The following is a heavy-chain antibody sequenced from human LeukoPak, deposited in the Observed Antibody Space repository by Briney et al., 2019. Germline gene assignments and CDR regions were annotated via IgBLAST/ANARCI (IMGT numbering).Heavy chain of an antibody. CDR3: ARLVGAFDY. Sequence: SETLSLTCTVSGGSISSYYWSWIRQPPGKGLEWIGYIYTSGSTNYNPSLKSRVTISVDTSKNQFSLKLSSVTAADTAVYYCARLVGAFDYWGQGTLVTVSS. J-gene: IGHJ4*02. CDR2: IYTSGST. CDR1: GGSISSYY. V-gene: IGHV4-4*09.